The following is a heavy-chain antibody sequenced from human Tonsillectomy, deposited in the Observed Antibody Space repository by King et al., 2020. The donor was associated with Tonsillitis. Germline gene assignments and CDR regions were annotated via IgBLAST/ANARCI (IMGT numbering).Heavy chain of an antibody. CDR1: GLTFDDYT. Sequence: VQLVESGGVVVQPGGSLRLSCAASGLTFDDYTMHWVRQAPGRGLEWVSLLSWVGNSTHYADSVKGRFTISRDNSKNSLYLQMNSLRTEDTALYYCIGSGYYGDYWGQGTLVTVSS. CDR3: IGSGYYGDY. CDR2: LSWVGNST. V-gene: IGHV3-43*01. J-gene: IGHJ4*02. D-gene: IGHD3-22*01.